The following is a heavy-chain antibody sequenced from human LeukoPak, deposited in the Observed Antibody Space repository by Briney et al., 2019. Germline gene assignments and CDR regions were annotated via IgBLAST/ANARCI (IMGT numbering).Heavy chain of an antibody. CDR2: IYYSGST. CDR3: ARRGIAARFDP. J-gene: IGHJ5*02. CDR1: GGFISSSNYY. V-gene: IGHV4-39*01. Sequence: PSETLSLTCTVSGGFISSSNYYWGWIRQPPGRGLEWIGTIYYSGSTYYNPSLKSRVTISVDTSKNQFSLKLSSVTAADTAVYYCARRGIAARFDPWGQGTLVTVSS. D-gene: IGHD6-13*01.